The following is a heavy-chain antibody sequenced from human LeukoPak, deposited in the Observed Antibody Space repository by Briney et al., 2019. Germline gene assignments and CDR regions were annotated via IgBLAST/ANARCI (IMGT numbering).Heavy chain of an antibody. D-gene: IGHD2-8*01. Sequence: PGRSLRLSCAASGFTFSSYAMHWVRQAPGKGLEWVAVISYDGSNKYYADSVKGRFTISRDNSKSTLYLQMNSLRAEDTAVYYCARAGACTNGVCYYYYGMDVWGQGTTVTVSS. J-gene: IGHJ6*02. V-gene: IGHV3-30-3*01. CDR1: GFTFSSYA. CDR3: ARAGACTNGVCYYYYGMDV. CDR2: ISYDGSNK.